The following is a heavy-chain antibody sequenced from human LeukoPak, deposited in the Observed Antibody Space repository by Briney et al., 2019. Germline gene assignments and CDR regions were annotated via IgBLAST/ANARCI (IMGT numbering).Heavy chain of an antibody. CDR1: GYTFTSYY. J-gene: IGHJ6*02. CDR2: INSSGGST. V-gene: IGHV1-46*01. CDR3: AREVGGSGTDSNTHYYYYGMDV. Sequence: ASVKVSCKASGYTFTSYYMHWVRQAPGQGLEWMAIINSSGGSTSYAQKFQGRVTMTRDTSTSTVYVELSSLRSEDTAVYYCAREVGGSGTDSNTHYYYYGMDVWGQGTLVIVSS. D-gene: IGHD3-10*01.